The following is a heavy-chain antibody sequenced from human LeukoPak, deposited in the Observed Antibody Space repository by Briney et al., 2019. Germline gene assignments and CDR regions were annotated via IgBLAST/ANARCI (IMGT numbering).Heavy chain of an antibody. Sequence: SETLSLTCTVSGGSISSSSYYWGWIRQPPGKGLEWIGSIYYSGSTYYNPSLKSRVTISVGTSKNQFSLKLSSVTAADTAVYYCARHSAPSHYDSSGSFDYWGQGTLVTVSS. CDR1: GGSISSSSYY. J-gene: IGHJ4*02. D-gene: IGHD3-22*01. CDR3: ARHSAPSHYDSSGSFDY. V-gene: IGHV4-39*01. CDR2: IYYSGST.